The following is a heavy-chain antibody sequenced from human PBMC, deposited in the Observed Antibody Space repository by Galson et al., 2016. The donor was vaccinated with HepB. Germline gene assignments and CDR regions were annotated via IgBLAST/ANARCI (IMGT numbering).Heavy chain of an antibody. V-gene: IGHV3-NL1*01. Sequence: SLRLSCAASGLSFSTSNMHWVRQAPGLGLEWVAFLQGEDRNTYYADSVKGRFTISRDNSKNTLYLQVNSLRGDDTAVYHCAKTAPYGTGWAGAFDVWGQGTLVTVSS. CDR1: GLSFSTSN. D-gene: IGHD6-19*01. J-gene: IGHJ3*01. CDR3: AKTAPYGTGWAGAFDV. CDR2: LQGEDRNT.